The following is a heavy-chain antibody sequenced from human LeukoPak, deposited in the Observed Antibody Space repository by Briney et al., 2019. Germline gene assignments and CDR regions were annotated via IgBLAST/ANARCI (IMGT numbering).Heavy chain of an antibody. Sequence: ASVKVSCNASGYTFTGYYLHWARHAPGQGLEWMGWINPKTGGTNYVQKFQGRVTVTRDTSINTVYMELSGLKSDDTAVYYCARDWGEGYFDYWGQGTLVTVSS. D-gene: IGHD3-16*01. CDR1: GYTFTGYY. CDR3: ARDWGEGYFDY. CDR2: INPKTGGT. J-gene: IGHJ4*02. V-gene: IGHV1-2*02.